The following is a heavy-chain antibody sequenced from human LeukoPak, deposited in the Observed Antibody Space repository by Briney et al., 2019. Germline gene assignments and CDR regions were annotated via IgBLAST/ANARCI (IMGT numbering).Heavy chain of an antibody. CDR1: GFTFSSYT. CDR3: ARGCIGGSCWSRNWFDP. Sequence: GGSLRLSCAASGFTFSSYTMNWVCQAPGKGLEWVSFISTTGSTIHYGDSVRGRFTISRDNAKNSLSLQMNSLRDEDTAVYYCARGCIGGSCWSRNWFDPWGQGTLVTVSS. CDR2: ISTTGSTI. V-gene: IGHV3-48*02. D-gene: IGHD2-15*01. J-gene: IGHJ5*02.